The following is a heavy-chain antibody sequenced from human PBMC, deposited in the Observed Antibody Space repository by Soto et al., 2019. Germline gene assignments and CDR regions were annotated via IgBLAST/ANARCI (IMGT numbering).Heavy chain of an antibody. CDR3: VKDLNYDFWSGYHYYAFEN. Sequence: EVQLLESGGGLSLPGGSLRLSCAASGFTFNSYAMTWVRQAPGKGLEWVAGISGNGRKTSYADSVKGRFSISSDNSKKTLFLDVNSLRAEDTAIYYCVKDLNYDFWSGYHYYAFENWGQGATVTVTS. J-gene: IGHJ6*02. CDR2: ISGNGRKT. D-gene: IGHD3-3*01. V-gene: IGHV3-23*01. CDR1: GFTFNSYA.